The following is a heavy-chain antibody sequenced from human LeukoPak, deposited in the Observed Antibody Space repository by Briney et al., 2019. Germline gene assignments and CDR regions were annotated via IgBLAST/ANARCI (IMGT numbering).Heavy chain of an antibody. CDR2: INPNSGGT. Sequence: GASVKVSCKASGYTFTGYYMHWVRQAPGQGLEWMGWINPNSGGTNYAQKFQGRVTMTRDTSISTAYMELSRLRSDDTAVYYCAREGDAYSSSTDFDYWGQGTLVTVSS. CDR1: GYTFTGYY. J-gene: IGHJ4*02. CDR3: AREGDAYSSSTDFDY. V-gene: IGHV1-2*02. D-gene: IGHD6-6*01.